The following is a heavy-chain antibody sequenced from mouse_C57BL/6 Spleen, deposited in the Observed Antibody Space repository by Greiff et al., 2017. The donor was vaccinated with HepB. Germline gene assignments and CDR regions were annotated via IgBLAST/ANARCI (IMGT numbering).Heavy chain of an antibody. Sequence: EVQGVESGGGLVQPGGSLSLSCAASGFTFTDYYMRWVRQPPGKALEWLGFIRNKANGYTTESSASVKGRFTISRDNSQSILYLQKNALRAEDSATYYCARYWDWYFDVWGTGTTVTVSS. CDR3: ARYWDWYFDV. V-gene: IGHV7-3*01. CDR1: GFTFTDYY. CDR2: IRNKANGYTT. D-gene: IGHD4-1*01. J-gene: IGHJ1*03.